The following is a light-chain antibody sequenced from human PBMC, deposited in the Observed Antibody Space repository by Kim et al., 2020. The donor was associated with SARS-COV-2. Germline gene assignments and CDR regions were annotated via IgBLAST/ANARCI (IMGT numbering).Light chain of an antibody. CDR1: KLGDRY. CDR3: QAWDGNTAV. Sequence: SSSLPPPPSFSVSPGPTASITCSGDKLGDRYACWYQQKAGQSPVLVIYHDAKRPSGIPERFSGSNSGNTATLTISGTQAMDEADYYCQAWDGNTAVFGGG. J-gene: IGLJ2*01. CDR2: HDA. V-gene: IGLV3-1*01.